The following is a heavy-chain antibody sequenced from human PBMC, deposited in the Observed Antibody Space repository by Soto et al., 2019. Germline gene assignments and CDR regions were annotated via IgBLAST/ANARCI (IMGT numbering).Heavy chain of an antibody. CDR1: GGSISTGGYY. Sequence: QVQLQESGPGLVKPSQTLSLTCTVSGGSISTGGYYWSWIRQHSGKGLEGNGSIYNSATTYYNLALKSPDTISVDHSKNLLSMTLGFVTVEYTTVYYCARDHAPWGQGDLVTVT. V-gene: IGHV4-31*01. J-gene: IGHJ5*02. CDR3: ARDHAP. CDR2: IYNSATT.